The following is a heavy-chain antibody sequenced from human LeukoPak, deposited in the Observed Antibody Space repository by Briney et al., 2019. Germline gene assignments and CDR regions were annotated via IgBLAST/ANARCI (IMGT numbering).Heavy chain of an antibody. D-gene: IGHD6-19*01. V-gene: IGHV3-23*01. J-gene: IGHJ4*02. CDR1: GFTFSSYA. CDR3: AKVGVYSSGWYSDY. Sequence: GGSLRLSCAASGFTFSSYAMSWVRQAPGKGLEWVSAISGSGGSTYYADSVKGRFTISRDNSKNTLHLDMNSLRAEDTAVYYCAKVGVYSSGWYSDYWGQGTLVTVSS. CDR2: ISGSGGST.